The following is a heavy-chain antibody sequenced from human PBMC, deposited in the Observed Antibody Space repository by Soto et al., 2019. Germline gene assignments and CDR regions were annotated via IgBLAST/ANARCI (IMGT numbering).Heavy chain of an antibody. Sequence: QVQLVESGGGVVQPGRSLRLSCAASGFTFSSYGMHWVRQAPGKGLEWVAVILYHGSNKYYADSVKGRFTISRDNSKNTLYLQMNSLRAEDTAVYYCAKDSHDSGEYSYYYGMDVWGQGTTVTVSS. CDR1: GFTFSSYG. V-gene: IGHV3-30*18. CDR3: AKDSHDSGEYSYYYGMDV. D-gene: IGHD3-22*01. CDR2: ILYHGSNK. J-gene: IGHJ6*02.